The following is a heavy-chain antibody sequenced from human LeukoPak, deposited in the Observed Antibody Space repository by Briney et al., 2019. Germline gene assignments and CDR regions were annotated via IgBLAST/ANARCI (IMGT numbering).Heavy chain of an antibody. CDR3: ARDARGYTSGYTFDI. CDR2: ISSGSSTI. D-gene: IGHD5-18*01. Sequence: GGSLRLSCAASGFTFSNYRMNWVRQAPGKGLEWVSYISSGSSTIYYAGSVKGRFTISRDNAKNSLYLQMNSLRDEDTAVYYCARDARGYTSGYTFDIWGQGTMVTVSS. J-gene: IGHJ3*02. V-gene: IGHV3-48*02. CDR1: GFTFSNYR.